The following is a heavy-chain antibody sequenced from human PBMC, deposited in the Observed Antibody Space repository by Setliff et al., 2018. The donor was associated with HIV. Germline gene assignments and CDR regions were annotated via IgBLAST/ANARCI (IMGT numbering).Heavy chain of an antibody. CDR1: GGTFSSYA. CDR2: IIPIFGTA. Sequence: PSVKVSCKASGGTFSSYAISWVRQAPGQGLEWMGGIIPIFGTANYAQRFQGRVTITADESTSTAYLDLRRLRSEDTAVYYCARVGQQLIFRGNCFDPWGQGTLVTVSS. V-gene: IGHV1-69*13. D-gene: IGHD6-13*01. J-gene: IGHJ5*02. CDR3: ARVGQQLIFRGNCFDP.